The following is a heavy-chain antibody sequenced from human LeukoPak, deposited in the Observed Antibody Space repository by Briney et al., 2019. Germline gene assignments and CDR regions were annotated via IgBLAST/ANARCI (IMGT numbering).Heavy chain of an antibody. J-gene: IGHJ3*02. CDR2: ISYGGIDK. Sequence: GGSLRLSCAASGFNFSSYAMHWVRQAPGEGLEWVGLISYGGIDKSYADSVKGRFTISRDSSKRTLYLQMNSLRAEDTAMYYCARESWSDPVAFDIWGLGTMVIVSS. CDR1: GFNFSSYA. V-gene: IGHV3-30*04. D-gene: IGHD3-3*01. CDR3: ARESWSDPVAFDI.